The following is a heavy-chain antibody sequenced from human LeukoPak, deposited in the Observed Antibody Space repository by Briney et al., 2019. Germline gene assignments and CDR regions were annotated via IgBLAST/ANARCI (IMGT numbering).Heavy chain of an antibody. D-gene: IGHD3-22*01. CDR1: GFTFSRYS. V-gene: IGHV3-21*01. CDR2: ISGTGSYK. CDR3: ARDFYDTSGSYYDY. Sequence: AGGSLRLSCAASGFTFSRYSMNWVRQAPGKGLEWVSSISGTGSYKYYADSVKGRFTISRDNAKNSLYLQMNSLRAEDTAVYYCARDFYDTSGSYYDYWGQGTLVTVSS. J-gene: IGHJ4*02.